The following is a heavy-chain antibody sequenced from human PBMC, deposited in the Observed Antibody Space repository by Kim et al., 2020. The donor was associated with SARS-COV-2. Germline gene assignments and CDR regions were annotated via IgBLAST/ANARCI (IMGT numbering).Heavy chain of an antibody. Sequence: YSPSVQGQVTISTDKSINTAYLQWSSLKASDTAMYYWARLRELLPGGFDYWGQGTLVTVSS. V-gene: IGHV5-51*01. J-gene: IGHJ4*02. D-gene: IGHD1-26*01. CDR3: ARLRELLPGGFDY.